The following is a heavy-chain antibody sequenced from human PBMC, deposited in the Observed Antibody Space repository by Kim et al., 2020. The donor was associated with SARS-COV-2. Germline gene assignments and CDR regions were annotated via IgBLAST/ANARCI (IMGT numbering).Heavy chain of an antibody. CDR3: ARRESTGWSIDY. Sequence: TTYAQIVQGRVTMTRDPSINTAYMELSSLRSDDTAVYYCARRESTGWSIDYWGQGTLVTVS. D-gene: IGHD6-19*01. J-gene: IGHJ4*02. V-gene: IGHV1-2*02. CDR2: T.